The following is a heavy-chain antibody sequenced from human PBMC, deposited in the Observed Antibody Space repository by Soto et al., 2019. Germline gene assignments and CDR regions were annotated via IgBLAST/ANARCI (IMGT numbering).Heavy chain of an antibody. CDR3: ALVYSGNLGNYFDS. V-gene: IGHV1-46*01. CDR1: GYIFTSHH. CDR2: INPSDDGT. Sequence: ASVKVSCKASGYIFTSHHMHWVRQPPGQGLEWMGVINPSDDGTRYAQKFQGRVTMTRDTSSSTVYMELTGLRSEETAVYYCALVYSGNLGNYFDSWGQGTLVTVSA. D-gene: IGHD5-12*01. J-gene: IGHJ4*02.